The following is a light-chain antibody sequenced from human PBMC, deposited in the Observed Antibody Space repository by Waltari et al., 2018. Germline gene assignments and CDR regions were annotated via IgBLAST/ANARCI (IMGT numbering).Light chain of an antibody. CDR3: SSFTSTNTLL. J-gene: IGLJ2*01. CDR1: SRDIGYYDY. V-gene: IGLV2-14*03. CDR2: DVS. Sequence: QSALTQPASVSGSPGQSITIPCTGTSRDIGYYDYVSWYQQHPGKAPKLIIYDVSERPSGVSNRFSGSKSGNTASLTISGLQAEDEADYYCSSFTSTNTLLFGGGTKLTVL.